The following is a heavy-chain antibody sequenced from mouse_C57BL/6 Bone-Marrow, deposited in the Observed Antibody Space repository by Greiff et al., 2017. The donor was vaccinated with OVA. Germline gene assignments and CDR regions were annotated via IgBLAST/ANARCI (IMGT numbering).Heavy chain of an antibody. CDR2: IDPENGDT. Sequence: DVKLVESGAELVRPGASVKLSCTASGFNIKDDYMHWVKQRPEQGLEWIGWIDPENGDTEYASKFQGKATITADTSSNTAYLQLSSLTSEDTAVYYCTTLDSSGPYAFAYWGQGTLVTVSA. D-gene: IGHD3-2*02. J-gene: IGHJ3*01. CDR3: TTLDSSGPYAFAY. CDR1: GFNIKDDY. V-gene: IGHV14-4*01.